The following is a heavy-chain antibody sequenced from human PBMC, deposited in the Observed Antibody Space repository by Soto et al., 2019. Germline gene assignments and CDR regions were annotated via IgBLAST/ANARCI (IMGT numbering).Heavy chain of an antibody. CDR1: GFTFSSYN. CDR3: ARVLYYDNSAYNF. J-gene: IGHJ4*02. D-gene: IGHD3-22*01. V-gene: IGHV3-21*01. Sequence: GSLLLACTASGFTFSSYNMNGVRQAPGKGLEWVSSISSSSSHIYYADSVKGRFTISRDNAKNSLYLQMNSLRAEDKAVYYCARVLYYDNSAYNFWGKGTLVIVYS. CDR2: ISSSSSHI.